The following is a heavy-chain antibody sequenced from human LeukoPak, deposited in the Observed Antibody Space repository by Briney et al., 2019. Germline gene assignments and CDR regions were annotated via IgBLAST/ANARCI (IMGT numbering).Heavy chain of an antibody. V-gene: IGHV4-39*01. Sequence: PSETLSLTCTVSGGSISIISSSTYYWGWIRQAPGKGLEWIGSLYYGENSHYNPSLKSRATLSVDTSNNQFSLKLTSVTAADAAVYFCARQLPTAAADTRGYFDYWVQGTVVTVSS. CDR3: ARQLPTAAADTRGYFDY. CDR1: GGSISIISSSTYY. D-gene: IGHD6-25*01. CDR2: LYYGENS. J-gene: IGHJ4*02.